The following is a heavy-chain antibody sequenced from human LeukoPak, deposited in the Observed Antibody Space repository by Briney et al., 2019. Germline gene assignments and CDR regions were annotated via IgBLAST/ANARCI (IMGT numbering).Heavy chain of an antibody. CDR3: ARASRAARLHY. Sequence: PSETLSLTCAVYGGSFSGYYWSWIRQPPGKGLEWIGEINHSGSTNYNPSLKSRVTISVDTSKIQFSLKLSSVAAADTAVYYCARASRAARLHYWGQGTLVTVSS. J-gene: IGHJ4*02. V-gene: IGHV4-34*01. CDR1: GGSFSGYY. CDR2: INHSGST. D-gene: IGHD6-6*01.